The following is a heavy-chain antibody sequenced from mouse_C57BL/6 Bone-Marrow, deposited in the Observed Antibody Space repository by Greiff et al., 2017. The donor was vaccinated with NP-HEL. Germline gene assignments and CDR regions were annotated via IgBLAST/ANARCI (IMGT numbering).Heavy chain of an antibody. CDR2: IDPENGDT. CDR3: TPAYYLDY. J-gene: IGHJ2*01. CDR1: GFNIKDDY. Sequence: VQLQQSGAELVRPGASVKLSCTASGFNIKDDYMHWVKQRPEQGLEWIGWIDPENGDTEYASKFQGKATITADTSSNTAYLQLSSLTSEDTAVYYCTPAYYLDYWGQGTTLTVSS. V-gene: IGHV14-4*01.